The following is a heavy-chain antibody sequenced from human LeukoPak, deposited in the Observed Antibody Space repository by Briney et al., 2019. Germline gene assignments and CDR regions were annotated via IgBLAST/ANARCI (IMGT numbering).Heavy chain of an antibody. CDR1: GFTFSSYG. D-gene: IGHD2-21*02. Sequence: PGGALRLSCAASGFTFSSYGMHWVRQAPGKGREWVALIWYDGSNKYYADSVKGRFTSSRDNSKNTLYLQMNSLRAEDTAVYYCARLAAYCGGDCSRGGRGPLDYWGQGTLVTVSS. CDR3: ARLAAYCGGDCSRGGRGPLDY. V-gene: IGHV3-33*01. J-gene: IGHJ4*02. CDR2: IWYDGSNK.